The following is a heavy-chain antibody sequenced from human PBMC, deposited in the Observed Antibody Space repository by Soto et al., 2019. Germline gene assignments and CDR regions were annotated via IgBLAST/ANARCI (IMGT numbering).Heavy chain of an antibody. CDR1: GYTFTSYD. Sequence: QVQLVQSGAEVKKPGASVKVSCKASGYTFTSYDINWVRQATGQGLEWMGWMNPNSGNTGYAQKFQGRVTMTRNTSISTAYMELSSLRSEDTAVYYCARGRTYCSSTSCHGGYYYYYGMDVWGQGNTVTVSS. V-gene: IGHV1-8*01. D-gene: IGHD2-2*01. J-gene: IGHJ6*02. CDR2: MNPNSGNT. CDR3: ARGRTYCSSTSCHGGYYYYYGMDV.